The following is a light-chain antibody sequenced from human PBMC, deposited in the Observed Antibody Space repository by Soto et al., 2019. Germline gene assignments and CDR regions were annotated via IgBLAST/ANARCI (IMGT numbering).Light chain of an antibody. CDR3: SSYTSSTTLV. V-gene: IGLV2-14*01. J-gene: IGLJ3*02. CDR2: EVS. Sequence: QSALTQPASVSGSPGQSITIFCTGTSSDVGGYNYVSWYQQHPGKAPQLMIYEVSNRPSGISNRFSGSKSGNTASLTISGLQAEDEADYYCSSYTSSTTLVFGGGTKLTVL. CDR1: SSDVGGYNY.